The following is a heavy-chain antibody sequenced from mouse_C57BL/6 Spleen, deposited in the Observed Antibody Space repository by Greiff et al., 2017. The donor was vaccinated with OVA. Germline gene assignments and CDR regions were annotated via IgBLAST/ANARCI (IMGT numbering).Heavy chain of an antibody. CDR1: GYAFSSSW. J-gene: IGHJ3*01. D-gene: IGHD2-2*01. CDR2: IYPGAGDT. CDR3: AIDPSGYDGFAY. V-gene: IGHV1-82*01. Sequence: QVQLKQSGPELVKPGASVKISCKASGYAFSSSWMNWVKQRPGKGLEWIGRIYPGAGDTNYNGKFKGKATLTADKSSRTAYMQLSSLTSEDSALDFCAIDPSGYDGFAYWGKGTLVTVSA.